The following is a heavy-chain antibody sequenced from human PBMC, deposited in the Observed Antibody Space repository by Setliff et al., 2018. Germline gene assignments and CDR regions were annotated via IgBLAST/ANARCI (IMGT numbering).Heavy chain of an antibody. V-gene: IGHV4-59*02. D-gene: IGHD3-22*01. J-gene: IGHJ4*02. CDR2: IYDSGIT. Sequence: SETLSLTCTVSGGSVSGYYWSWIRQPPGKGLEWIGYIYDSGITNYNPSLKSRVSISVDTSKNQFSLKLSSVTAADTAVYYCARESRYYYDNLGTLDYWGQGTLVTVSS. CDR3: ARESRYYYDNLGTLDY. CDR1: GGSVSGYY.